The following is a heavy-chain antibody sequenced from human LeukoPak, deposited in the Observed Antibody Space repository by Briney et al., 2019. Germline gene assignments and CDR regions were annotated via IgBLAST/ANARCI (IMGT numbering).Heavy chain of an antibody. V-gene: IGHV4-59*12. CDR1: VDSIRRYY. Sequence: SETLSLTCAVSVDSIRRYYWSCVRQLHGRGLEWIGYIYYSGSTNYNPSLKSRVTISVDTSKNQFSLKLGSVTAADTAVYYCARDSGVYGMDVWGQGTTVTVSS. J-gene: IGHJ6*02. CDR3: ARDSGVYGMDV. D-gene: IGHD1-26*01. CDR2: IYYSGST.